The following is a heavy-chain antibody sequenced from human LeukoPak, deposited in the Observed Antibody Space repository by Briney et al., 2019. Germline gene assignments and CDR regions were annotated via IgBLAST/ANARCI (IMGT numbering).Heavy chain of an antibody. CDR3: ARDSRSLYDFWSGYYNSWFDP. V-gene: IGHV4-61*02. D-gene: IGHD3-3*01. CDR2: IYTSGST. CDR1: GGSISSGSYY. Sequence: SQTLSLTCTVSGGSISSGSYYRSWIRQPAGKGLEWIGRIYTSGSTNYNPSLKSRVTISVDTSKNQFSLKLSSVTAADTAVYYCARDSRSLYDFWSGYYNSWFDPWGQGTLVTVSS. J-gene: IGHJ5*02.